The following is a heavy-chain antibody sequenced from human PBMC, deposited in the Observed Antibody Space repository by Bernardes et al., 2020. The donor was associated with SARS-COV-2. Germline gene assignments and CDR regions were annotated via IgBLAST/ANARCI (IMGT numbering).Heavy chain of an antibody. V-gene: IGHV3-21*01. Sequence: GGSLRLSCAASGFTFSSYTMNWVRQAPGKGLEWVSSISSSSTYIYYADSVKGRFTISRDNAKNSLYLQMNSLRAEDTAVYYCARDDGQLARPFDPWGQGTLVTVSS. CDR3: ARDDGQLARPFDP. CDR1: GFTFSSYT. D-gene: IGHD6-6*01. CDR2: ISSSSTYI. J-gene: IGHJ5*02.